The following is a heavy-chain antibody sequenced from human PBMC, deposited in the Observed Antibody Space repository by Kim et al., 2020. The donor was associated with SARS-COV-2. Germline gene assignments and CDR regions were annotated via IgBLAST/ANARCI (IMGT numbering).Heavy chain of an antibody. Sequence: SETLSLTCTVSGGSISSSSYYWGWIRQPPGKGLEWIGSIYYSGSTYYNPSLKSRVTISVDTSKNQFSLKLSSVTAADTAVYYCASHSACGGDCYKDYWGQGTLVTVSS. D-gene: IGHD2-21*02. V-gene: IGHV4-39*01. CDR3: ASHSACGGDCYKDY. CDR1: GGSISSSSYY. J-gene: IGHJ4*02. CDR2: IYYSGST.